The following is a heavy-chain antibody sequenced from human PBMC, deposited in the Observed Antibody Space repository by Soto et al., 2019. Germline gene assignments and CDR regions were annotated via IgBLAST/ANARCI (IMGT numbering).Heavy chain of an antibody. CDR1: GYSFTSLD. D-gene: IGHD1-26*01. V-gene: IGHV1-8*01. CDR2: MQPSSGRT. J-gene: IGHJ4*02. CDR3: ARGVTAGVDY. Sequence: ASVKVSGKASGYSFTSLDINCVRQTTGQGLEWMGWMQPSSGRTGYAQKFQGRVTMTRDTSINTAYMELSSLTSDDTAFYYCARGVTAGVDYWGQGTLVTVSS.